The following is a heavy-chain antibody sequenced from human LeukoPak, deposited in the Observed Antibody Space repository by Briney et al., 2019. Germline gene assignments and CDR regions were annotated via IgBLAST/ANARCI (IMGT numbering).Heavy chain of an antibody. Sequence: PGGSLSLSCEASGFTFSNYWMNWVRQAPGKGLEWVGRMKSKPDGGTIRYAALVNGIFTISRDDSQNTLYVHMNSLKTEDNTVYYWTPHNYDILSGYSYRVDHWGQGTLVTVSS. CDR2: MKSKPDGGTI. CDR3: TPHNYDILSGYSYRVDH. J-gene: IGHJ4*02. D-gene: IGHD3-9*01. V-gene: IGHV3-15*01. CDR1: GFTFSNYW.